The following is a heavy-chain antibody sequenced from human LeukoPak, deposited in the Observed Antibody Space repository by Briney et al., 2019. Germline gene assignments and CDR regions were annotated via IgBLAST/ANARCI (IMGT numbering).Heavy chain of an antibody. Sequence: GLSLRLSCVASGFTFSNAWMNWVRQAPGKGLEWVGRIKDSDVGTTDYAAPVKGRFTISRDDSKNTLYLQMNSLKTADTALYYCTTNDAFDIWGQGTMVTVSS. V-gene: IGHV3-15*01. CDR3: TTNDAFDI. CDR1: GFTFSNAW. J-gene: IGHJ3*02. CDR2: IKDSDVGTT.